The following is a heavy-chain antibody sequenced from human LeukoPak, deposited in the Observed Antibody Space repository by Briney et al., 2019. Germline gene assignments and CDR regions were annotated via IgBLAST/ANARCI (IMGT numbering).Heavy chain of an antibody. CDR1: GFTVSDNH. J-gene: IGHJ4*02. CDR2: IYTGTNT. V-gene: IGHV3-53*01. D-gene: IGHD3-10*01. Sequence: GSLRLSCAASGFTVSDNHMSWVRQPPGKGLEWVSFIYTGTNTYYADSVKGRFTISRDNSKNTLDLQMDSLRVEDTAVYYCARKFSGSGNHYYDYWGQGTLVTVSS. CDR3: ARKFSGSGNHYYDY.